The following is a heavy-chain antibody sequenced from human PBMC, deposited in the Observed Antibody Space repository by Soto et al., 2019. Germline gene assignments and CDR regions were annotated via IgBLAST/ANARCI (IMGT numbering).Heavy chain of an antibody. V-gene: IGHV3-33*01. CDR2: IWSDGSNQ. J-gene: IGHJ4*02. CDR3: AREVNYNRGGNYFGY. Sequence: QVRLMESGGGVVQPGTSLRLSCVGSGFTFSSYGMHWDRQAPGKGLERLAVIWSDGSNQYYGESVKGRFTISRDNSKNMLYLQIDSLRVEDTAVYYCAREVNYNRGGNYFGYWGQGNLGTVSS. D-gene: IGHD3-10*01. CDR1: GFTFSSYG.